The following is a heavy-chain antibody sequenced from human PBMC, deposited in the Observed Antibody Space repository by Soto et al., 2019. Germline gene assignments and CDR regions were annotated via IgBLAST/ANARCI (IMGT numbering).Heavy chain of an antibody. CDR3: ARYNAASGTYYFDF. CDR2: INHPGSA. CDR1: GPSISSTYW. J-gene: IGHJ4*02. V-gene: IGHV4-4*02. Sequence: SATLSLTCAVSGPSISSTYWWSWVRPPPGKGPEWIGEINHPGSANYNPSLKSRVTISVDISKSQFSLRLTSVTAADTAVYYCARYNAASGTYYFDFWGQGALVTVS. D-gene: IGHD6-13*01.